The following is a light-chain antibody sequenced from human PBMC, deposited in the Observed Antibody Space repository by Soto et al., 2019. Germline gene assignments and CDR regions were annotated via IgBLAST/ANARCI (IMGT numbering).Light chain of an antibody. CDR3: QRGIT. V-gene: IGKV3-15*01. CDR1: QSVSSS. CDR2: GAS. J-gene: IGKJ4*01. Sequence: EIVMTQSPATLSVSPGERATLSCRASQSVSSSLAWYQQKPGQAPRLLIYGASTRATGIPGRFSGSGSGTEFTLTISSLQSEDFAVYYCQRGITFGGGTKVEIK.